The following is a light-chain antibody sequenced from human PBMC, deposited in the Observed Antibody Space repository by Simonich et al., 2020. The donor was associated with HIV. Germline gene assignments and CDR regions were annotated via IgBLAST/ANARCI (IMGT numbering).Light chain of an antibody. CDR3: QQRSNWPLT. V-gene: IGKV3-15*01. J-gene: IGKJ4*01. CDR1: QSVSSN. CDR2: SAS. Sequence: EIVMTQSPATLSVSPGERATLSCRASQSVSSNLAWYQQKPGQAPRLLIYSASTRATGIPARFSGSGSGTEFTLTINSLQSEDFAVYYCQQRSNWPLTFGGGTKVEIK.